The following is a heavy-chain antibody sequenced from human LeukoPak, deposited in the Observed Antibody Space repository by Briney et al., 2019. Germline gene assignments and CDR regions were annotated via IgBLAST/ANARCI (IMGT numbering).Heavy chain of an antibody. Sequence: PSETLSLTCTVSGGSISSYYWSWIRQPPGKGLEWIGEINHSGSTNYNPSLKSRVAISVDTSKNQFSLKLSSVTAADTAVYYCAREPNSSHQGGNDYWGQGTLVTVSS. D-gene: IGHD2-15*01. CDR1: GGSISSYY. J-gene: IGHJ4*02. CDR2: INHSGST. CDR3: AREPNSSHQGGNDY. V-gene: IGHV4-34*01.